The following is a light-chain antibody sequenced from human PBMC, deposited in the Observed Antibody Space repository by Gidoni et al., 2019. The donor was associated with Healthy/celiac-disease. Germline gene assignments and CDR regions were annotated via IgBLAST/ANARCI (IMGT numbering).Light chain of an antibody. CDR1: KLGDQY. CDR3: QAWDSFHVV. J-gene: IGLJ2*01. Sequence: SYELTQPPSVSVSPGQTASITCSGDKLGDQYACWYQQKPGQSPVLVIYQDSKRPSGIPERFSGSNSGNTATLTISGTQAMDEADYYCQAWDSFHVVFGGGTKLTVL. V-gene: IGLV3-1*01. CDR2: QDS.